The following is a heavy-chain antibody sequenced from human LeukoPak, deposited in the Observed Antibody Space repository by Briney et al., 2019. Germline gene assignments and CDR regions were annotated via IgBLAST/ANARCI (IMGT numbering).Heavy chain of an antibody. Sequence: SETLSLTCTVSGGSVSSSSYYWGWIRQPPGKGLEWIGNIYYSGSTYYNPSLKSRVTISLDTSKNQFSLKLSSVTAADTAVYYCARQSGYNYGSFDYWGQGTLVTVSS. CDR2: IYYSGST. CDR1: GGSVSSSSYY. CDR3: ARQSGYNYGSFDY. J-gene: IGHJ4*02. D-gene: IGHD5-18*01. V-gene: IGHV4-39*07.